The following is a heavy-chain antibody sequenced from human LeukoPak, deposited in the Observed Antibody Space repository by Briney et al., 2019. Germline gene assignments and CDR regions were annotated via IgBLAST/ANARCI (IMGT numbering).Heavy chain of an antibody. J-gene: IGHJ4*02. Sequence: GSLRLSCSASGFIFTDYTIHWVRQAPGKGLEYVSAITNYGDGTYYADSVKGRFTISRDNSKNTVWLQMSSLRPEDTAVYYCVKDTRDTRDDYWGQGTLVTVSS. CDR1: GFIFTDYT. CDR3: VKDTRDTRDDY. CDR2: ITNYGDGT. V-gene: IGHV3-64D*06. D-gene: IGHD5-24*01.